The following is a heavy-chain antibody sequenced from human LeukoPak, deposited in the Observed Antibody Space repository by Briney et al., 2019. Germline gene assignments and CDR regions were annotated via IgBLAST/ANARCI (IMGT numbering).Heavy chain of an antibody. Sequence: GGSLRLSCAASGFTFSNASMSWVRQAPGKGLEWVGRIKSKTDGGTTDYAAPVKGRFTISRDDSKNTLYLQMNSLKTEDTAVYYCTTDRDEKYYFDYWGQGTLVTVSS. CDR1: GFTFSNAS. V-gene: IGHV3-15*01. CDR3: TTDRDEKYYFDY. CDR2: IKSKTDGGTT. J-gene: IGHJ4*02.